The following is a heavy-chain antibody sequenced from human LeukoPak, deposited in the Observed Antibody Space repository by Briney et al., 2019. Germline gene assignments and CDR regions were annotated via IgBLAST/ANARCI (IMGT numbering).Heavy chain of an antibody. V-gene: IGHV1-2*02. CDR2: INPNSGGT. CDR1: GYTFTGYY. J-gene: IGHJ6*03. Sequence: ASVKVSCKASGYTFTGYYMHWVRQAPGQGLEWMGWINPNSGGTNYAQKFQGRVTMTRDTSISTAYMELSRLRSDDTAVYYCARGVSGTYYYYYMDVWGRGTTVTVSS. D-gene: IGHD6-19*01. CDR3: ARGVSGTYYYYYMDV.